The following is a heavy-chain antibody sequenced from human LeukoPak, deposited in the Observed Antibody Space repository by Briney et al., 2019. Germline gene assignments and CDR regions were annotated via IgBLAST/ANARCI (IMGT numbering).Heavy chain of an antibody. V-gene: IGHV3-21*01. Sequence: KPGGSLRLSCAASGFTFSSYSMNWVRQAPGKGLEWVSSISSSSSYIYYADSVKGRFTISRDNAKNSLYLQMNSLRAEDTAVYYCAKVSDFWSGYKYFQHWGQGTLVTVSS. J-gene: IGHJ1*01. CDR3: AKVSDFWSGYKYFQH. CDR1: GFTFSSYS. CDR2: ISSSSSYI. D-gene: IGHD3-3*01.